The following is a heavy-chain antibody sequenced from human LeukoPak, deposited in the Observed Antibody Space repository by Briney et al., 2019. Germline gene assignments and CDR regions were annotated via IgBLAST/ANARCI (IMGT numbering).Heavy chain of an antibody. D-gene: IGHD3-22*01. V-gene: IGHV5-51*01. CDR3: VRQTSSGYYSDAFDI. CDR1: GYSFTSYW. J-gene: IGHJ3*02. CDR2: IYPGDSET. Sequence: GESLKISCKGSGYSFTSYWIGWVRQMPGKGLEWMGIIYPGDSETRYSPSFQGQVTISADKSISTAHLQWSSLKASDTAMYYCVRQTSSGYYSDAFDIWGQGTMVTVSS.